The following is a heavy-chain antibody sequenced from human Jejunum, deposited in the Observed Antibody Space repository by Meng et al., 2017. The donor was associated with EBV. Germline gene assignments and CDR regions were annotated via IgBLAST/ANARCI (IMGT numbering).Heavy chain of an antibody. CDR3: ARASSERLLDY. CDR1: TDFISSYEW. J-gene: IGHJ4*02. V-gene: IGHV4-4*02. D-gene: IGHD1-14*01. CDR2: INQVGST. Sequence: QVPLQESGPGLAKPSGTLSLTCAVSTDFISSYEWWSWVRQPPGKGLEWLGEINQVGSTYYNPSLKSRVTISIDTSKRQFSLRLNSMTAADTAVYYCARASSERLLDYWGQGTLVTVSS.